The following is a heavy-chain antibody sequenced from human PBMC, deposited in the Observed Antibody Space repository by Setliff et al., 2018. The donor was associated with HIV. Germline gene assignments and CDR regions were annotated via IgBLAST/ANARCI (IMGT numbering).Heavy chain of an antibody. J-gene: IGHJ6*03. CDR3: ARGVFIVVVPAAKDYYYMDV. CDR1: GGSISSGGYY. D-gene: IGHD2-2*01. CDR2: IYYSGST. Sequence: PSETLSLTCTVSGGSISSGGYYWSWIRQHPGKGLEWIGYIYYSGSTYYNPSLKSRVTISVDTSKNQFSLKLSSVTAADTAVYYCARGVFIVVVPAAKDYYYMDVWGKGTTVTVSS. V-gene: IGHV4-31*02.